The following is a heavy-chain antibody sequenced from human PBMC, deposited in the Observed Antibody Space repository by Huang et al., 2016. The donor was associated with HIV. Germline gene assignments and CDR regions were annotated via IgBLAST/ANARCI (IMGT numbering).Heavy chain of an antibody. J-gene: IGHJ4*02. D-gene: IGHD3-3*01. Sequence: EVQLVESGGGLVKPGGSLRLSCAASGFTFSSYSLNWVRQAPVMVLDWGSSISSSSSDIYYADSVKGRFTISRDNAKNSLYLQMNSLRAEDTAVYYCARAVPTPNRFGVGGFDYWGQGTLVTVSS. V-gene: IGHV3-21*01. CDR2: ISSSSSDI. CDR1: GFTFSSYS. CDR3: ARAVPTPNRFGVGGFDY.